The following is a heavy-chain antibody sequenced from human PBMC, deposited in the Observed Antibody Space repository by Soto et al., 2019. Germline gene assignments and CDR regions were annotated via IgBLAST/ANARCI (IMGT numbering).Heavy chain of an antibody. Sequence: VQLVQSGAEVRKPGASVKVSCKASGYTFSDYYVHWVREAPGQGLEWMGWINPSSGGTIYTQRFQGRVNITRDTSINTVYMELSRLTSDDTAVYYCAREMGVIGAPGYTWFDPWGQGALVTVSS. D-gene: IGHD1-26*01. CDR1: GYTFSDYY. CDR2: INPSSGGT. CDR3: AREMGVIGAPGYTWFDP. V-gene: IGHV1-2*02. J-gene: IGHJ5*02.